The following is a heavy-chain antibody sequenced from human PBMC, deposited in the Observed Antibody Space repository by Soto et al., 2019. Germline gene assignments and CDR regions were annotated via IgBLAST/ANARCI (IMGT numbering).Heavy chain of an antibody. CDR3: ARLGGYYHAFDS. J-gene: IGHJ4*02. V-gene: IGHV4-59*08. CDR2: IYYTGST. Sequence: QVQLQESGPGLVKPSETLSLTCTVSGGSISGYYWSWFRQPPGKGLEWIGYIYYTGSTTYNPSLKSRVTISVDTSKNQFSLKLTSVTGADTAVYYCARLGGYYHAFDSWGQGTLVTASS. D-gene: IGHD3-22*01. CDR1: GGSISGYY.